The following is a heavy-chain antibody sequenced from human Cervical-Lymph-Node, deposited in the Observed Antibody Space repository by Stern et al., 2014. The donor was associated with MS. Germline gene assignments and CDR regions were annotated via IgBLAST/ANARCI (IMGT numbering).Heavy chain of an antibody. CDR3: ARGLHWLAY. V-gene: IGHV3-7*01. CDR2: IQQFGSEK. Sequence: VQLVESGGGLVQPGGSLRLSCAAAGFNFNSYWMTWVRQAPGGGREWVANIQQFGSEKNYVDSVKDRFTISRDNAKNSVYLQMNSLRADDTAVYYCARGLHWLAYWGQGTLVSVSS. D-gene: IGHD6-19*01. CDR1: GFNFNSYW. J-gene: IGHJ4*02.